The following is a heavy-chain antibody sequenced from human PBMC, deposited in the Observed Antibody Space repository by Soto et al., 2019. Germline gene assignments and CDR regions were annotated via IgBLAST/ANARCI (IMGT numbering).Heavy chain of an antibody. J-gene: IGHJ4*02. V-gene: IGHV1-46*01. CDR2: INPSGGST. Sequence: ASVKVSCKASGYTFTSYYMHWVRQAPGQGLEWMGIINPSGGSTSYAQKFQGRVTMTRDTSTSTVYMELSSLRSEDTAVYYCARDPVAYSSGWYGGLDYWGQGTLVTVSS. D-gene: IGHD6-19*01. CDR1: GYTFTSYY. CDR3: ARDPVAYSSGWYGGLDY.